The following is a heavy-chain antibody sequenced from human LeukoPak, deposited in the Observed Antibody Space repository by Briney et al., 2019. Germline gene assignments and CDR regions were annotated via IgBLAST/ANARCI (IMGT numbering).Heavy chain of an antibody. CDR2: INPSGST. CDR3: ARVPRSSSRWFDP. Sequence: SETLSLTCAVYGGSFSGNYWSWIRQPPGKGLEWIGEINPSGSTNYNPSLKSRVTISVHTSKNQFSLTLSSVTAPDTAVYYCARVPRSSSRWFDPWGQGTLVTVSS. V-gene: IGHV4-34*01. D-gene: IGHD6-6*01. J-gene: IGHJ5*02. CDR1: GGSFSGNY.